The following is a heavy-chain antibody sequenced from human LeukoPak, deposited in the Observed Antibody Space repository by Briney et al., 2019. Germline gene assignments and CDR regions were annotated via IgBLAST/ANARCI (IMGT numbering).Heavy chain of an antibody. CDR1: GLTFSSYG. D-gene: IGHD3/OR15-3a*01. Sequence: GRSLRLSCAASGLTFSSYGMHWVRQAPGKGLEWVAVISYDGSNKYYADSVKGRFTISRDTSKNTLYLQMNSLRAEDTAVYYCAKTDFRWFDPWGQGTLVTVSS. V-gene: IGHV3-30*18. J-gene: IGHJ5*02. CDR2: ISYDGSNK. CDR3: AKTDFRWFDP.